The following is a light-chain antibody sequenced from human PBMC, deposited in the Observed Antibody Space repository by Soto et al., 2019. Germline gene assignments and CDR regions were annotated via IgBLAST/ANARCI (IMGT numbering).Light chain of an antibody. J-gene: IGKJ4*01. CDR1: QSISSY. CDR3: QQSYSTPHT. CDR2: AAS. V-gene: IGKV1-39*01. Sequence: DIELTQSPSSLSSSVGDSVTITCRASQSISSYLNWYQQKPGKAPKLLIYAASSLQSGVPSRFSGSGSGTDFTLTISSLQPEDFETYYCQQSYSTPHTFGGGTKVDIK.